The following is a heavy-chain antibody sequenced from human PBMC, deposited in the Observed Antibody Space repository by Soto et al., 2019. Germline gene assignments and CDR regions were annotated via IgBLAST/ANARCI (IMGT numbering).Heavy chain of an antibody. CDR2: IRGSGGST. CDR3: AKEGFYYDSSGNPRGYYFDY. Sequence: EVQLLESGGGLVQPGGSLRLSFAASGFTFSSYAMGWVRQAPGKGLEWVSAIRGSGGSTYYADSVKGRFTISRDNSKNTLYLQMNSLRAEDTAVYYCAKEGFYYDSSGNPRGYYFDYWGQGTLVTVSS. D-gene: IGHD3-22*01. J-gene: IGHJ4*02. V-gene: IGHV3-23*01. CDR1: GFTFSSYA.